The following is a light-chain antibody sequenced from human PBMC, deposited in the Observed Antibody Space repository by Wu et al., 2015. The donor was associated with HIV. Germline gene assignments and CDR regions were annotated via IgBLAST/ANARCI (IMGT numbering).Light chain of an antibody. CDR1: QRLSSRS. Sequence: EIVLRQFPSTQSLSPGERALFSCRASQRLSSRSLAWYQQKGGQPPRLLISGASSRATGIPDRFTGSGSGTDFILTITRLEPEDFAVYYCQQYRRSPLTFGQGTKVEIK. V-gene: IGKV3-20*01. J-gene: IGKJ1*01. CDR3: QQYRRSPLT. CDR2: GAS.